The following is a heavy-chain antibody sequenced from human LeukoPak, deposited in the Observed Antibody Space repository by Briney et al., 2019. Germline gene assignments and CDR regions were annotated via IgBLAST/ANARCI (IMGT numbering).Heavy chain of an antibody. Sequence: GTSLRHSRAAPGFTFSSYHMHRDRQAPGKGLEWVAGISYDGGNKYYADSVKGRFTISRDNSMNTLYLQMNSLRAEDTAVYYCAEGGYYGRGQDRSHFWGQRTMVTVSS. V-gene: IGHV3-30-3*01. CDR1: GFTFSSYH. CDR2: ISYDGGNK. J-gene: IGHJ3*01. D-gene: IGHD3-3*01. CDR3: AEGGYYGRGQDRSHF.